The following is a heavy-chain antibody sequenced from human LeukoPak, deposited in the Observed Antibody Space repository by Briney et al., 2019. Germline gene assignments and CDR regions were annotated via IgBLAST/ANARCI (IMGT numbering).Heavy chain of an antibody. D-gene: IGHD1-26*01. CDR2: ISSDGSNK. CDR1: GFTFSTYV. CDR3: ARGSGNYYNRLDY. J-gene: IGHJ4*02. V-gene: IGHV3-30-3*01. Sequence: GGSLRLSCAASGFTFSTYVMHWVRQAPGKGLEWVAVISSDGSNKYYADSVKGRFTISRDNSKNTLYLQMNSLRAEDTAVYYCARGSGNYYNRLDYWGQGTLVTVSS.